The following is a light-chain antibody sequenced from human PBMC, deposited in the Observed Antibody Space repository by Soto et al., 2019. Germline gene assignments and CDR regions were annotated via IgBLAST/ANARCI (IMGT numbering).Light chain of an antibody. V-gene: IGKV1-17*01. CDR2: AAS. CDR3: LRHYIYPIT. Sequence: DIQMTKSPSSLSASVGDRVTITCRASQGIRNDLAWYQQIPGKAPKRLIYAASSLQSGVPSRFSGTGSGTEFTLTINSLQPEDFATYACLRHYIYPITFGQGTRLEIK. J-gene: IGKJ5*01. CDR1: QGIRND.